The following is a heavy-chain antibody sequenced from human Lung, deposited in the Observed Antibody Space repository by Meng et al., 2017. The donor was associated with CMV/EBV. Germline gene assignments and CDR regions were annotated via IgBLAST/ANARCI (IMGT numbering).Heavy chain of an antibody. V-gene: IGHV4-61*01. J-gene: IGHJ6*02. Sequence: SETXSLXCPVSGGSVSNDRYFWGWIRQTPGKRLEWLGYIYYSGSTYYNPALKSRVTISVDTSKNQFSLRLSSVTVADTAIFYCVRDEIVGATTRGIDVWGRGTXVTVSS. CDR2: IYYSGST. D-gene: IGHD1-26*01. CDR3: VRDEIVGATTRGIDV. CDR1: GGSVSNDRYF.